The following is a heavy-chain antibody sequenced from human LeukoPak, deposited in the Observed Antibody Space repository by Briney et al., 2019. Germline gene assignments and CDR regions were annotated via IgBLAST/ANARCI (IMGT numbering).Heavy chain of an antibody. J-gene: IGHJ4*02. CDR3: ARHRVLSGSYWVYFDY. CDR1: GGAISSYY. D-gene: IGHD1-26*01. CDR2: ISYSGST. V-gene: IGHV4-59*08. Sequence: SQTLSPTCTVSGGAISSYYCSWVRQPPGEGLEWIGYISYSGSTNYHPSLTSRVTISVDTSKNQFSLKLSSVTAADTAVYYCARHRVLSGSYWVYFDYWGQGTLVTVSS.